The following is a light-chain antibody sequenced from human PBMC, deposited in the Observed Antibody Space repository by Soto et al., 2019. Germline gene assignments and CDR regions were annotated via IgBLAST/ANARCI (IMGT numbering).Light chain of an antibody. Sequence: QSALTQHASLSGSPGQSITLSCTGASNDVVDYKYVSWYQHHQGKAPKLLIYDVSNRPSGISSRFSGSGSGNTASLTISGLQAEDEADFFCSSFTGSSSLVFGGGTKLTVL. CDR1: SNDVVDYKY. CDR2: DVS. V-gene: IGLV2-14*01. J-gene: IGLJ2*01. CDR3: SSFTGSSSLV.